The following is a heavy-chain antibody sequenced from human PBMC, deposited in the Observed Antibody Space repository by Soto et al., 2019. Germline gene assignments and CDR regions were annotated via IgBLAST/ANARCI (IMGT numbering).Heavy chain of an antibody. CDR2: IKEDGSEK. V-gene: IGHV3-7*03. D-gene: IGHD6-19*01. CDR3: VRFSILVSGRGRGAFFDS. CDR1: GFTFSNYW. J-gene: IGHJ4*02. Sequence: EVQLAESGGGLVQPGGSLRLSCAASGFTFSNYWMSWVRQVPGKGLAWVSNIKEDGSEKYYVDPVKGRFTISRDNAKNSVHLQMNSLRDEDTAVYYCVRFSILVSGRGRGAFFDSWGQGTPVTVSS.